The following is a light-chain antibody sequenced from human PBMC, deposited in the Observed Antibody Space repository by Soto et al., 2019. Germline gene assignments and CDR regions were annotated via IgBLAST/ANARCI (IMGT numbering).Light chain of an antibody. CDR3: QHYGSSGT. V-gene: IGKV3-20*01. CDR2: GES. J-gene: IGKJ1*01. Sequence: EIVLTQSPGTLSLSPGERATLSCRASQSVSNNYLAWYQQKPGQAPRLLIYGESNRATGIPDRFSGSGSGTDFTLTISRLEPEDFAVYYCQHYGSSGTFGQGTKVEIK. CDR1: QSVSNNY.